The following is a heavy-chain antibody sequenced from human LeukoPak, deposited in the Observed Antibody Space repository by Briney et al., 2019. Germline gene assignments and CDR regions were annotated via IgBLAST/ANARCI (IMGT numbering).Heavy chain of an antibody. CDR3: TTDLVAVAGTEDY. D-gene: IGHD6-19*01. Sequence: GGSLRLSCAASGFTFSNAWMSWVRQAPGKGLEWVGRIKSKTDGGTTDYAAPVKGRFTISRDDSKNTLYLQMNSLKTEDTAVYYRTTDLVAVAGTEDYWGQGTLVTVSS. CDR2: IKSKTDGGTT. J-gene: IGHJ4*02. CDR1: GFTFSNAW. V-gene: IGHV3-15*01.